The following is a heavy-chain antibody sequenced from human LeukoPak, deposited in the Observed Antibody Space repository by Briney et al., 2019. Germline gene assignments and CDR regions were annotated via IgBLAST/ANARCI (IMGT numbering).Heavy chain of an antibody. CDR2: IYYSGST. D-gene: IGHD3-22*01. V-gene: IGHV4-39*01. CDR1: GGSISSSSYY. J-gene: IGHJ4*02. CDR3: ARFPRSRYYYDSSGLY. Sequence: PSETLSLTCTVSGGSISSSSYYWGWIRQPPGKGLEWIGSIYYSGSTYYNPSLKSRVTISVDTSKNQFSLKLSSVTAADTAVHYCARFPRSRYYYDSSGLYWGQGTLVTVSS.